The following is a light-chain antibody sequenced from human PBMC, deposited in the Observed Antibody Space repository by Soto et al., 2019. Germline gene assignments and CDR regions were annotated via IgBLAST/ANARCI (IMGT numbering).Light chain of an antibody. J-gene: IGKJ5*01. CDR2: GAS. V-gene: IGKV3-20*01. CDR3: QQYGSSPFT. CDR1: QSVSSN. Sequence: EIVLTQSPGTLSLSPGERATLSCRASQSVSSNLAWYQQKPGQAPRLLIYGASTRATGVPDRFSGSESGTDFTLSISRLEPEDFQVYYCQQYGSSPFTFGQGTRLEI.